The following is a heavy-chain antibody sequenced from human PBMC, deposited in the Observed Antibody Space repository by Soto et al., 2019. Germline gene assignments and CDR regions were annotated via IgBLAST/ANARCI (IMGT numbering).Heavy chain of an antibody. V-gene: IGHV1-69*04. CDR2: IIPILGIA. Sequence: ASVKVSCKASGGTFSSYTISWVRQAPGQGLEWMGRIIPILGIANYAQKFQGRVTITADKSTSTAYMELSSLRSEDTAVYYCARDTGTRVRYDSSGYYYYWGQGTLVTVSS. CDR1: GGTFSSYT. D-gene: IGHD3-22*01. J-gene: IGHJ4*02. CDR3: ARDTGTRVRYDSSGYYYY.